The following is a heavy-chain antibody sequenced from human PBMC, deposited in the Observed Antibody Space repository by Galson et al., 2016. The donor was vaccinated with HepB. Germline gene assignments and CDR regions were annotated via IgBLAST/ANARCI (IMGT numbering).Heavy chain of an antibody. D-gene: IGHD6-19*01. V-gene: IGHV4-59*02. Sequence: SETLSLTCTVSGDSVSSYSWSWIRQPPGKGLEWIGYIYYSGSTNYNPSLKSRVAMSVDTSTNQFSLKLSSVTAADTAVYYCARAYSTGWYPAKFDPWGQGTLVTVSS. CDR3: ARAYSTGWYPAKFDP. CDR1: GDSVSSYS. J-gene: IGHJ5*02. CDR2: IYYSGST.